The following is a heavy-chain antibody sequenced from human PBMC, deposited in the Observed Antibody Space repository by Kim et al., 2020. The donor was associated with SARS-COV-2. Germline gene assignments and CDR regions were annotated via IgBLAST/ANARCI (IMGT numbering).Heavy chain of an antibody. CDR2: ISSSSSYI. D-gene: IGHD2-2*01. V-gene: IGHV3-21*01. CDR3: ARVAPLGSCSSTSCSTFDY. J-gene: IGHJ4*02. CDR1: GFTFSSYS. Sequence: GGSLRLSCAASGFTFSSYSMNWVRQAPGKGLEWVSSISSSSSYIYYADSVKGRFTISRDNAKNSLYLQMNSLRAEDTAVYYCARVAPLGSCSSTSCSTFDYWGQGTLVTVSS.